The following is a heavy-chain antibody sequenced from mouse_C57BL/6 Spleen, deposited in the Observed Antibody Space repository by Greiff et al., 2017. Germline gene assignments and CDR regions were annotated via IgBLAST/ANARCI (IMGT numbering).Heavy chain of an antibody. CDR2: ISSGSSTI. Sequence: DVQLVESGGGLVKPGGSLKLSCAASGFPFSDYGMHWVRQAPEKGLEWVAYISSGSSTIYYADTVKGRFTISRDNAKNTLFLQMTSLRSEDTAMYCCARSYDYAFAYWGQGTLVTVSA. D-gene: IGHD2-4*01. V-gene: IGHV5-17*01. CDR3: ARSYDYAFAY. J-gene: IGHJ3*01. CDR1: GFPFSDYG.